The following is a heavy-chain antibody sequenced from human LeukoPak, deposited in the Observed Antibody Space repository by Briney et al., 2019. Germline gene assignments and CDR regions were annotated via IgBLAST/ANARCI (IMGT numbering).Heavy chain of an antibody. CDR1: GYTFTCYY. CDR2: VIPIFGTA. Sequence: ASVTVSCKASGYTFTCYYMHWVRHAPGQGLEWMGGVIPIFGTANYAQKFQGRVTITADKSTSTAYLELSSLRSEDTAVYYCARSPSSGYCTWTDDYYYMDVWGKGTTVTVSS. D-gene: IGHD3-3*01. CDR3: ARSPSSGYCTWTDDYYYMDV. J-gene: IGHJ6*03. V-gene: IGHV1-69*06.